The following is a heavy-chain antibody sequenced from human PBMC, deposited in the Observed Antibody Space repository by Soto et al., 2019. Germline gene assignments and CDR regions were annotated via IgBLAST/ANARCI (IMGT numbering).Heavy chain of an antibody. CDR3: ASAIVGDSDSYGLDV. V-gene: IGHV3-33*01. Sequence: GGSLRLSCAASGFTFSNYGMHWVRQAPGKGLEWVAIIWHDGNNKYYADSVRGRFIISRDNSKNRLYLQMNSLRAEDTAVYYCASAIVGDSDSYGLDVWGQGTPVTVSS. J-gene: IGHJ6*02. CDR2: IWHDGNNK. CDR1: GFTFSNYG. D-gene: IGHD1-26*01.